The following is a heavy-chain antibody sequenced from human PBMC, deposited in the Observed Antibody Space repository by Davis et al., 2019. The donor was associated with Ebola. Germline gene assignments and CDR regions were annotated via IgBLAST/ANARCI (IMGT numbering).Heavy chain of an antibody. J-gene: IGHJ5*02. CDR3: AKSWIAARPVWFDP. CDR1: VITFSSYA. D-gene: IGHD6-6*01. CDR2: ISGSGGST. Sequence: GGSLRLSCTDSVITFSSYAMTWVRQAPGKGLEWVSAISGSGGSTYYADSVKGRFTISRDDSKNTLYLQINSLRTEDTAVYYCAKSWIAARPVWFDPWGQGTLVTVSS. V-gene: IGHV3-23*01.